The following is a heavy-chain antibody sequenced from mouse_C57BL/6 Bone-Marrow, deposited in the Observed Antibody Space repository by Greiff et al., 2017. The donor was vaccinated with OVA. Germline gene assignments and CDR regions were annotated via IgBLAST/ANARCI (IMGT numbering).Heavy chain of an antibody. CDR1: GFTFSDYY. CDR2: ISNGGGST. CDR3: ARHGYYGSSYQAWFAY. J-gene: IGHJ3*01. D-gene: IGHD1-1*01. V-gene: IGHV5-12*01. Sequence: VKLVESGGGLVQPGGSLKLSCAASGFTFSDYYMYWVRQTPEKRLEWVAYISNGGGSTYYPDTVKGRFTISRDNAKSTLYLQMSRLKSGDTAMYYCARHGYYGSSYQAWFAYWGQGTLVTVSA.